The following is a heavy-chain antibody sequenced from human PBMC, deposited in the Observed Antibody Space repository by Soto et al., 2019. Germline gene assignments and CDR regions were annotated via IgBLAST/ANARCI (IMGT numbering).Heavy chain of an antibody. V-gene: IGHV4-59*01. CDR2: IYYSVST. D-gene: IGHD4-17*01. Sequence: LETLSLTCTVSGGSISSYYWSWIRQPPGKGLEWIGYIYYSVSTNYNPSLKSRVTISVDTSKNQFSLKLSSVTAADTAVYYCARVTTVVRTLDYWGQGTLVTVSS. CDR1: GGSISSYY. J-gene: IGHJ4*02. CDR3: ARVTTVVRTLDY.